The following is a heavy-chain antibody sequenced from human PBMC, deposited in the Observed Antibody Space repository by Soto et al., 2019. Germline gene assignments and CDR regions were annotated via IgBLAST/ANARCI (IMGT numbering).Heavy chain of an antibody. V-gene: IGHV1-18*01. D-gene: IGHD2-15*01. CDR2: ISAYNGNT. J-gene: IGHJ4*02. CDR1: GYTFTSYG. Sequence: ASVKVSCKASGYTFTSYGISWVRQAPGQGLEWMGWISAYNGNTNYAQKLQGRVTMTTDTSTSTAYMELRSLRSDDTAVYYCARVEEHGVGSFPPKWYIDYWGQGTLVTVFS. CDR3: ARVEEHGVGSFPPKWYIDY.